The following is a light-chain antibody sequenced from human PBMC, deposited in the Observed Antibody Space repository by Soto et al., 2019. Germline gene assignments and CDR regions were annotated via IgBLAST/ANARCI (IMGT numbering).Light chain of an antibody. J-gene: IGKJ2*01. CDR3: QPAKSFPYT. CDR2: TAS. Sequence: DIQMTQSTSSVSASVGDRVTITCRASQGISSWLDWYQQKPGKAPKLLIYTASSLQSGVPSRVSGNGSGTAFTHTISSLQPEDFATYYSQPAKSFPYTFGQGTKLEMK. V-gene: IGKV1-12*01. CDR1: QGISSW.